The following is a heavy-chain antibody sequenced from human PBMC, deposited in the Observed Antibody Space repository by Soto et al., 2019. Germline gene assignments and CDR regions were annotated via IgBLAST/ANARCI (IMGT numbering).Heavy chain of an antibody. CDR3: ANGGSSGYFFDY. D-gene: IGHD3-22*01. Sequence: QVQLVESGGGVVQPGRSLRLSCAASGFTFSSYGMHWVRQAPGKGLEWVAVISYDGSNKYYADSVKGRFTISRDNSKNTLYLQMNSLRAEDTAVYYCANGGSSGYFFDYWGQGTLVTVSS. V-gene: IGHV3-30*18. CDR2: ISYDGSNK. J-gene: IGHJ4*02. CDR1: GFTFSSYG.